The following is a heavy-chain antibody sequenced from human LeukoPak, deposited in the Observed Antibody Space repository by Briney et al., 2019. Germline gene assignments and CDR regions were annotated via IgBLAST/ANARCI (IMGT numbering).Heavy chain of an antibody. Sequence: GGSLRLSCAASGFTFSSYSMNWVRQAPGKGLEWVSSISSSSSYIYYADSVKGRFTISRDNAKNSLYLQMNGLRAEDTAVYYCARSSSAHWDYWGQGTLVTVSS. D-gene: IGHD3-22*01. CDR1: GFTFSSYS. V-gene: IGHV3-21*01. J-gene: IGHJ4*02. CDR3: ARSSSAHWDY. CDR2: ISSSSSYI.